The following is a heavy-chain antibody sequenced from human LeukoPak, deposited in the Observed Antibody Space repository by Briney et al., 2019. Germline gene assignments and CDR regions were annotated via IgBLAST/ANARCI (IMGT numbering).Heavy chain of an antibody. CDR1: GFTFSSYG. CDR2: ISGSGGST. Sequence: GGSLRLSCAASGFTFSSYGMHWVRQAPVKGLEWVSAISGSGGSTYYADSVKGRFTISRDNSKNTLYLQMNSLRAEDTAVYCCAKETPYYDILTGYLNWGQGTLVTVSS. D-gene: IGHD3-9*01. J-gene: IGHJ4*02. CDR3: AKETPYYDILTGYLN. V-gene: IGHV3-23*01.